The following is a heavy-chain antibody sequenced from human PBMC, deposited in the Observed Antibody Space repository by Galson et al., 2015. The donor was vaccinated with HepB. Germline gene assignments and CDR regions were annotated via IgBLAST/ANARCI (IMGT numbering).Heavy chain of an antibody. J-gene: IGHJ4*02. CDR2: IIPILGIA. CDR3: ARCSGGSCSEGFDY. Sequence: SVKVSCKASGGTFSSYTISWVRQAPGQGLEWMGRIIPILGIANYAQKFQGRVTITADKSTSTAYMELSSLRSEDTAVYYCARCSGGSCSEGFDYWGQGTLVTVSS. CDR1: GGTFSSYT. V-gene: IGHV1-69*02. D-gene: IGHD2-15*01.